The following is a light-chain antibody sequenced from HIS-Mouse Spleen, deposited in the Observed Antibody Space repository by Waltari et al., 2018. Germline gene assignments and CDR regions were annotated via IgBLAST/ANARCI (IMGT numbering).Light chain of an antibody. J-gene: IGLJ3*02. CDR3: CSYAGSSTWV. CDR1: SSDVGSYNL. Sequence: QSALTQPASVSGSPGQSITISCTGTSSDVGSYNLVSWYQQHPGKAPKLMIYEGSTRPSGVSNRFSGSKSGNTASLTISGLQAEDEADYYCCSYAGSSTWVFGGGIKLTVL. CDR2: EGS. V-gene: IGLV2-23*01.